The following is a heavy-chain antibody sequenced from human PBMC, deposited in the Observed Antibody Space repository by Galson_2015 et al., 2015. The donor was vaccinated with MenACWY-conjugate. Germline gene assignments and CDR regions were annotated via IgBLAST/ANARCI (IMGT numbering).Heavy chain of an antibody. Sequence: SVKVSCKASGYTFKVHDINWVRQAPGQGLEWMGWINVYSGNTGYAEKFQGRVTMTADTSTSTAYMALRSLRSDDAAVYYCARDYALEYVCGSYLYILNYWGHATLVTVSS. CDR1: GYTFKVHD. CDR2: INVYSGNT. D-gene: IGHD3-16*02. V-gene: IGHV1-18*01. J-gene: IGHJ4*01. CDR3: ARDYALEYVCGSYLYILNY.